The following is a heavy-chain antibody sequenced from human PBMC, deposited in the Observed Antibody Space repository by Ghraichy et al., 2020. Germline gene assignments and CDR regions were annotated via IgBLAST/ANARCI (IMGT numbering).Heavy chain of an antibody. CDR2: ISGSGGST. CDR1: GFTFSSYA. J-gene: IGHJ6*02. CDR3: AKASLQLWPRYYGMDV. D-gene: IGHD5-18*01. V-gene: IGHV3-23*01. Sequence: GGSLRLSCAASGFTFSSYAMSWVRQAPGKGLEWVSAISGSGGSTYYADSVKGRFTISRDNSKNTLYLQMNSLRAEDTAVYYCAKASLQLWPRYYGMDVWGQGTTVTVSS.